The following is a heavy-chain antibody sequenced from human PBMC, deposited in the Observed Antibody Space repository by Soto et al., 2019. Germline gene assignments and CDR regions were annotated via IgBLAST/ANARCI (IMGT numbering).Heavy chain of an antibody. CDR3: ARGCSGGSCYYYYYGMDV. Sequence: QVQLVQSGAEVKKPGSSVKVSCKASGGTFSSYAISWVRQAPGQGLEWMGGIIPIFGTANYAQKFQGRVTITADNSTSTAYMELSSLRSEDTAVYYCARGCSGGSCYYYYYGMDVWGQGTTVTVSS. V-gene: IGHV1-69*06. CDR2: IIPIFGTA. D-gene: IGHD2-15*01. J-gene: IGHJ6*02. CDR1: GGTFSSYA.